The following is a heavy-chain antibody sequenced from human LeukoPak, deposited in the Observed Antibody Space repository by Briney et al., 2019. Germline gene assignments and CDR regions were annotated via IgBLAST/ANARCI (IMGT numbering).Heavy chain of an antibody. CDR2: ISSTSSTI. Sequence: GGSLRLSCVASGFTFSSFSMDWVRQAPGKGLEWVSYISSTSSTIYYADSVQGRFTSSRDNAKNSLYLQMNSLTAEDTAVYFCARDWSAVTAPDYFDYWGQGTLVTVSA. D-gene: IGHD6-19*01. CDR3: ARDWSAVTAPDYFDY. CDR1: GFTFSSFS. J-gene: IGHJ4*02. V-gene: IGHV3-48*04.